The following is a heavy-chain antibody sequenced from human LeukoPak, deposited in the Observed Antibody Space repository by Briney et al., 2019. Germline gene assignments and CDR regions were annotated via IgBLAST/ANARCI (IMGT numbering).Heavy chain of an antibody. J-gene: IGHJ5*02. Sequence: ASVKVSCKASGYTFITYGISWVRQAPGQGPEWMGWISAYNDDTDYAQKFQGRVTMTTDTSTSTAYMELRSLRSDDTAVYYCARDVYTYYYDSSAYYPWGQGTLVTVSS. D-gene: IGHD3-22*01. CDR3: ARDVYTYYYDSSAYYP. V-gene: IGHV1-18*01. CDR2: ISAYNDDT. CDR1: GYTFITYG.